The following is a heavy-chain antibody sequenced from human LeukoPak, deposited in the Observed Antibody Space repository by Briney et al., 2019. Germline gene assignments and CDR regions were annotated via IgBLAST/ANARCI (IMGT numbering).Heavy chain of an antibody. V-gene: IGHV4-34*01. CDR2: INHSGST. CDR3: ARGRVTYYYGSGSYYLDY. D-gene: IGHD3-10*01. Sequence: KTSETLSLTCAVYGGSFSGYYWSWIRQPPGKGLEWIGEINHSGSTNYNPSLKSRVTISVDTSKNQFSLKLSSVTAADTAVYYCARGRVTYYYGSGSYYLDYWGQGTLVTVSS. J-gene: IGHJ4*02. CDR1: GGSFSGYY.